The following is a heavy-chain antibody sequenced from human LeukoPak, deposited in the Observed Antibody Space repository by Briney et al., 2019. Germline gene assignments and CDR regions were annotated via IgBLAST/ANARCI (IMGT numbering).Heavy chain of an antibody. Sequence: PPGGSLRLSCAASGFTFSSYGMHWVRQAPGKGLEWVANIKQDGSEKYYVDSVKGRFTISRDNAKKSLYLQMNSLRAEDTAVYYCARETRGRTRDGYLSYYYSYMDVWGKGTTVIISS. D-gene: IGHD6-13*01. CDR1: GFTFSSYG. CDR3: ARETRGRTRDGYLSYYYSYMDV. J-gene: IGHJ6*03. V-gene: IGHV3-7*01. CDR2: IKQDGSEK.